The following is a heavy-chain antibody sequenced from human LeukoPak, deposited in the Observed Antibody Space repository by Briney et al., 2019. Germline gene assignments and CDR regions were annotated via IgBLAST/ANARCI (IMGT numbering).Heavy chain of an antibody. CDR2: ISSSSSYI. Sequence: GGSLRLSCAASGFTFNIYSMNWVRQAPGKGLEWVSSISSSSSYIYYADSVKGRFTISRDNAKNSLYLQMNSLRAEDTAVYYCARGEPIVVVVAATIWGQGTLVTVSS. CDR3: ARGEPIVVVVAATI. D-gene: IGHD2-15*01. V-gene: IGHV3-21*01. J-gene: IGHJ4*02. CDR1: GFTFNIYS.